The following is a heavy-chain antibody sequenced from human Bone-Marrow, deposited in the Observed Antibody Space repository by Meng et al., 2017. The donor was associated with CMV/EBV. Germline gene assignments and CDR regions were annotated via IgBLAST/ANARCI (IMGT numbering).Heavy chain of an antibody. Sequence: SLKNYCTASGFTFGDYAMSWVRQAPGKGLEWVGFIRSKAYGGTTEYAASVKCRFTISRDDSKSIAYLQMNSLKTEDTAVYYCTRVPLRPAAGGYYYYYGMDVWGQGTTVTVSS. CDR2: IRSKAYGGTT. CDR1: GFTFGDYA. J-gene: IGHJ6*02. CDR3: TRVPLRPAAGGYYYYYGMDV. V-gene: IGHV3-49*04. D-gene: IGHD2-2*01.